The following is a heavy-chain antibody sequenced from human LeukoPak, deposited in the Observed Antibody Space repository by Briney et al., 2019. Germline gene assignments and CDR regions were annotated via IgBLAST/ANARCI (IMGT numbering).Heavy chain of an antibody. D-gene: IGHD5-12*01. CDR1: GFTFSSYW. Sequence: GGSLRLSCAASGFTFSSYWMHWVRQAPGKGLVWVSRINSDGSSTSYADSVEGRFTISRDNAKNTLYLQMNSLRAEDTAVYYCARDRRYSGYESYGMDVWGQGTTVTVSS. CDR3: ARDRRYSGYESYGMDV. CDR2: INSDGSST. V-gene: IGHV3-74*01. J-gene: IGHJ6*02.